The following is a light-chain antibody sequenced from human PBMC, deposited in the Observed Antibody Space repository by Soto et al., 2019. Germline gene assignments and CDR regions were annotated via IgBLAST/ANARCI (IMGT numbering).Light chain of an antibody. CDR3: QQYGSSGT. J-gene: IGKJ1*01. CDR2: GAS. Sequence: EMVMTQSPAILSVSPGETVTLSCRASQRIGRNYLAWYQQQPGRAPRLLIYGASNRATGIPDRFSGSGSGTDFTLTISRLEPEDFAVYYCQQYGSSGTFGQGTKVDI. V-gene: IGKV3-20*01. CDR1: QRIGRNY.